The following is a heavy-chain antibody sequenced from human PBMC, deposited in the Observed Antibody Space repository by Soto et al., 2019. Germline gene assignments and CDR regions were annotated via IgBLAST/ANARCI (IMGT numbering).Heavy chain of an antibody. D-gene: IGHD3-22*01. CDR2: IYYSGST. CDR1: GCSISSYY. V-gene: IGHV4-59*01. Sequence: SSENLALTCTVSGCSISSYYWSWIRQPPGKGLEWIGYIYYSGSTNYNPSLKSRVTISVDTSKNQFSLKLSSVTSADTAVYYCARESHYDSSGTRGYSFDIWGQGTMVT. J-gene: IGHJ3*02. CDR3: ARESHYDSSGTRGYSFDI.